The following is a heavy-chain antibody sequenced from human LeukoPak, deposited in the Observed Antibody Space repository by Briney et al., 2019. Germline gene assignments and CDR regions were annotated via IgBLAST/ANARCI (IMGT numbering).Heavy chain of an antibody. J-gene: IGHJ5*02. CDR3: ASSSSGYDNWFDP. CDR2: IYYSGST. D-gene: IGHD6-6*01. CDR1: GGSISSSSYY. Sequence: PSETLSLTCTVSGGSISSSSYYWAWIRQPPGKGLEWIGSIYYSGSTYYNPSLKSRVTISVDTSKNQFSLKLSSVTAADTAVYYCASSSSGYDNWFDPWGQGTLVTVSS. V-gene: IGHV4-39*01.